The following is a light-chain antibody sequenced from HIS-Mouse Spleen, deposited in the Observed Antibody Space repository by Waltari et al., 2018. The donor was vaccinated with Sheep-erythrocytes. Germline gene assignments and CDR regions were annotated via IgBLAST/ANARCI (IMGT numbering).Light chain of an antibody. CDR3: SSYAGSNNWV. CDR2: EVS. Sequence: QSALTQPPSASGSPGQSVTISCTGTSSDVGGYHYVSWYQQHPGKAPKLMIYEVSKRPAGVPGGFAGSKSGTKASLTVSGLQAEDEADYYCSSYAGSNNWVFGGGTKLTVL. CDR1: SSDVGGYHY. V-gene: IGLV2-8*01. J-gene: IGLJ3*02.